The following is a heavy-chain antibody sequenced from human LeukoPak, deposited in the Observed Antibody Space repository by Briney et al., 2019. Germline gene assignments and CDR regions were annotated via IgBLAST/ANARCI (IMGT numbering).Heavy chain of an antibody. CDR1: GGSISTSAYY. D-gene: IGHD2-15*01. J-gene: IGHJ4*02. CDR3: ARDRKGIFDY. V-gene: IGHV4-39*06. Sequence: SETLSLTYIVSGGSISTSAYYWGWIRQPPGEGLQWIGSIYYSGNTYYNSSLKSRVTISVDTSKNQFPLKLSSVTVADTAVYYCARDRKGIFDYWGQGTLVTVSS. CDR2: IYYSGNT.